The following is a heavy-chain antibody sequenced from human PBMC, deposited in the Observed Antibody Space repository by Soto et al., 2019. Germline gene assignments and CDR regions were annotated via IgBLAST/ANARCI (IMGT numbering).Heavy chain of an antibody. V-gene: IGHV4-31*03. Sequence: KPSEPLSLTFTVSGASISSGSYFWSWIRQHPGKGLEWIGYVYYTGTTYSHPSLKSRVTISLDTSKNQFSLKLTSLTVADTAVYYCASQRGMSTMVFDEWGKGDLVTVSS. D-gene: IGHD3-10*01. CDR2: VYYTGTT. CDR3: ASQRGMSTMVFDE. J-gene: IGHJ4*02. CDR1: GASISSGSYF.